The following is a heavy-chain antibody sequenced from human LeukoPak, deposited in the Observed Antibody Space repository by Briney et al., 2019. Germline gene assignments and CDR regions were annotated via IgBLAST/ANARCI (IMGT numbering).Heavy chain of an antibody. CDR1: GFTFSSYA. V-gene: IGHV3-23*01. CDR2: ISGSGGST. J-gene: IGHJ4*02. CDR3: AKASAMIVVVSKHFDY. Sequence: GGSLRLSCAASGFTFSSYAMSGVRQAPGKGLEWVSAISGSGGSTYYADSVKGRFTISRDNSKNTLYLQMNSLRAEDTAVYYCAKASAMIVVVSKHFDYWGQGTLVTVSS. D-gene: IGHD3-22*01.